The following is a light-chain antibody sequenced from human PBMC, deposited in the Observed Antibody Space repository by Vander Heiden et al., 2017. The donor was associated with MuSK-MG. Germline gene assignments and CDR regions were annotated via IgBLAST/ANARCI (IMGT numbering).Light chain of an antibody. CDR2: KAS. CDR3: QQDNSFPWT. V-gene: IGKV1-5*03. CDR1: QNINNF. Sequence: DIQMTQSPSTLSASVGDRVTITCRASQNINNFLAWYQQKPGKAPKVLIYKASNLESGVPSRFSGSGSGTEFTLSISSLQPDIFAIYHCQQDNSFPWTFGQGTKMEI. J-gene: IGKJ1*01.